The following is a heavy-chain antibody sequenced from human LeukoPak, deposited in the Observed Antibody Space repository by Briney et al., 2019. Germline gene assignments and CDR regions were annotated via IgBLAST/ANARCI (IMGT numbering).Heavy chain of an antibody. CDR1: GLTRSNYG. D-gene: IGHD3-10*01. V-gene: IGHV3-66*01. J-gene: IGHJ4*02. CDR3: ARDPGYGLGVDYGDY. Sequence: HPGGSLRLSCAASGLTRSNYGMSWVRQAPGKGLEWLSVIHRGGNTYYADSVKGRFTISRDSSKNTVFLQMDSLRAEDTAVYYCARDPGYGLGVDYGDYWGQGTLVTVSS. CDR2: IHRGGNT.